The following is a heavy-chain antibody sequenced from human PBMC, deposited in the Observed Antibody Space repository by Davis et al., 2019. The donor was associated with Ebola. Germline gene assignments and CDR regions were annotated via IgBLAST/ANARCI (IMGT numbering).Heavy chain of an antibody. D-gene: IGHD2-2*01. CDR2: INSNSGST. J-gene: IGHJ6*02. V-gene: IGHV1-46*01. Sequence: ASVKVSCKASGYSFTSLYMHWVRQAPGQGLEWMGIINSNSGSTNYAQKFQGRVTTTRDTSTNTVYMELSSLRSEDTAVYYCARVDCSSTSCYLGYYYYGMDVWGQGTTVTVSS. CDR1: GYSFTSLY. CDR3: ARVDCSSTSCYLGYYYYGMDV.